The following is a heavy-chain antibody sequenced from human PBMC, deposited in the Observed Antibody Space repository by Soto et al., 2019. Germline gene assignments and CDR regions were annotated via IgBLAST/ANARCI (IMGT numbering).Heavy chain of an antibody. CDR2: ISGSGGSK. CDR3: AKERYAVAGTSIAY. Sequence: EVQLLESGGNLVQPGGSLRLSCAASGFTFSSYAMSWVRQAPGKGLEWVSAISGSGGSKYYADSVKGRFTISRDSSKNTLYVPMNSLRADDTAVYYCAKERYAVAGTSIAYWGQGPLVTVSS. J-gene: IGHJ4*02. V-gene: IGHV3-23*01. D-gene: IGHD6-19*01. CDR1: GFTFSSYA.